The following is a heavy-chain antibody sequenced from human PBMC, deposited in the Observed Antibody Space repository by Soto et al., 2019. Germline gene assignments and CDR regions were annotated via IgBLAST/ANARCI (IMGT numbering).Heavy chain of an antibody. Sequence: ASVKVSFKASGYTFASYDINWVRQATGQGLEWMGWMNPNSGNTGYAQKFQGRVTMTRNTSISTAYMELSSLRSEDTAVYYCARVGGDGYNYYYGMDVWGQGTTVTVSS. J-gene: IGHJ6*02. D-gene: IGHD3-16*01. CDR3: ARVGGDGYNYYYGMDV. CDR2: MNPNSGNT. CDR1: GYTFASYD. V-gene: IGHV1-8*01.